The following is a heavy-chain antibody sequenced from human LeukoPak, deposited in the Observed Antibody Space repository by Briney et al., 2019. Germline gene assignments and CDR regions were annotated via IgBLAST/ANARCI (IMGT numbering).Heavy chain of an antibody. D-gene: IGHD5-24*01. Sequence: SETLSLTRAVYGGSFSGYYWSRIRQPPGKGLEWIGEINHSGSTNYNPSLKSRVTISVDTSKTQFSLKLSSVTAADTAVYYCARNVEMATIFDYWGQGTLVTVSS. V-gene: IGHV4-34*01. CDR2: INHSGST. CDR1: GGSFSGYY. CDR3: ARNVEMATIFDY. J-gene: IGHJ4*02.